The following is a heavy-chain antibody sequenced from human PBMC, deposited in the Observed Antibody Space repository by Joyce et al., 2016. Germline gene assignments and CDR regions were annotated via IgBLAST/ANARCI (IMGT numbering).Heavy chain of an antibody. CDR3: TKSSRTGYSSGWPDFDY. CDR2: MSYDGSNE. Sequence: QVQLLESGGGVVQPGRSLRLSCAASGFTFNTYGMHWVRQAPGKWLEWVAVMSYDGSNEYYADSVKGRFTISRDNSKNTLYLQMNSLRAEDTAVYYCTKSSRTGYSSGWPDFDYWGQGTLVTVSS. J-gene: IGHJ4*02. CDR1: GFTFNTYG. D-gene: IGHD6-19*01. V-gene: IGHV3-30*18.